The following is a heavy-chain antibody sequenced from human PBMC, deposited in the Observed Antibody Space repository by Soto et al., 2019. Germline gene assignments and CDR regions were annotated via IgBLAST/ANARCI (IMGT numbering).Heavy chain of an antibody. J-gene: IGHJ4*02. Sequence: GASVNVSCKASGFTFTGYYMHWVRQAPGEGLEWMGWINPNSGGTNYAQKFQGRVIMTRDTSISTAYMELTRLTSDDTAVYYCVSPWNYWGQGTLVTVSS. CDR1: GFTFTGYY. D-gene: IGHD1-1*01. CDR3: VSPWNY. V-gene: IGHV1-2*02. CDR2: INPNSGGT.